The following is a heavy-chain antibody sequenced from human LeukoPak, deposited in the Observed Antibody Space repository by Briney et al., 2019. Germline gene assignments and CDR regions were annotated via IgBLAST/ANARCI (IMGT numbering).Heavy chain of an antibody. CDR1: GFTFSSYA. D-gene: IGHD4-17*01. J-gene: IGHJ3*02. CDR3: AKDRLSDYGAPTDAFDI. Sequence: GGSLRLSCAASGFTFSSYAMSWVRQAPGKGLEWVSAISGSGGGTYYADSVKGRFTISRDNSKNTLWLQMHSLRAEDTAVYYCAKDRLSDYGAPTDAFDIWGQGTMVTVSS. V-gene: IGHV3-23*01. CDR2: ISGSGGGT.